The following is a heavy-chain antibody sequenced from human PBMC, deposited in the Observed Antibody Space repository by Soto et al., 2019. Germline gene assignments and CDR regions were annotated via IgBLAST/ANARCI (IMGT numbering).Heavy chain of an antibody. V-gene: IGHV4-59*13. CDR3: ARVWGGAFDN. D-gene: IGHD3-10*01. Sequence: QVQLQESGPGLVKPSETLSLTCTVSGGSISSYYWSWIRQPPGKGLEWIGYIYYRWSTNYNPSLKSRVTISVATSKDQFSLKLSSVAASDTVVYYCARVWGGAFDNWGQGTMVTVSS. CDR1: GGSISSYY. J-gene: IGHJ3*02. CDR2: IYYRWST.